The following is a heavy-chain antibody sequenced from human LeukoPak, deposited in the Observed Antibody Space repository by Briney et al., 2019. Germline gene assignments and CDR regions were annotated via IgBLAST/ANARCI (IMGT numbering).Heavy chain of an antibody. CDR3: ASVGYSGYDYDY. CDR1: GGSISSYY. CDR2: VSYSGST. D-gene: IGHD5-12*01. Sequence: SETLSLTCTVSGGSISSYYWSWIRQPPRKGLEWIGYVSYSGSTNYNPSLKSRVTVSVDTSKNQFSLKLSSVTAADTAVYYCASVGYSGYDYDYWGQGTLVTVSS. J-gene: IGHJ4*02. V-gene: IGHV4-59*01.